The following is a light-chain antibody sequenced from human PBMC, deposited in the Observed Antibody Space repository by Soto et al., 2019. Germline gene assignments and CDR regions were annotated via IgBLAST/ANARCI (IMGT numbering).Light chain of an antibody. CDR3: QQRYMDPIT. V-gene: IGKV1-39*01. CDR2: DAS. J-gene: IGKJ5*01. CDR1: QSISTY. Sequence: EIPMTQSPFSLSASVVTRVTHSCPASQSISTYLNWYQKKPGKAPNLLIYDASRLQSGVPSRFSGSGGGTDFTLSISSVQPEEFATYFCQQRYMDPITCGQGTRLELK.